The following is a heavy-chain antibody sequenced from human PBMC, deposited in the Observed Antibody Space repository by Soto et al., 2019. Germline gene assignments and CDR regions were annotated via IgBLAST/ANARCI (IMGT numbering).Heavy chain of an antibody. CDR1: GYSFTSYW. J-gene: IGHJ6*02. Sequence: PGESLKISCKGSGYSFTSYWIGWVRQMPGKGLEWMGIIYPGDSDTRYSPSFQGRVTISADKSISTAYLQWSSLKASDTAMYYCARHKRLSSFYNWNYDGVSDGMDVWGQGTTVTVSS. CDR3: ARHKRLSSFYNWNYDGVSDGMDV. D-gene: IGHD1-7*01. V-gene: IGHV5-51*01. CDR2: IYPGDSDT.